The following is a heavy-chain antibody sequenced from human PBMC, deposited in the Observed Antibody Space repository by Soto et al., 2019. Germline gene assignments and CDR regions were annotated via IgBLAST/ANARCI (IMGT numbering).Heavy chain of an antibody. CDR3: ARDIRGSGSGLGG. D-gene: IGHD6-19*01. CDR2: INSDGSST. Sequence: EVQLLESGGGLVQPGGSLRLSCAASGFTFSSYWMHWVRQAPGKGLEWVSRINSDGSSTSYADSVKGRFTISRDNAKNTVYLQMNSLRAEDTAVYYCARDIRGSGSGLGGWGQGTMVTVSS. J-gene: IGHJ3*01. V-gene: IGHV3-74*01. CDR1: GFTFSSYW.